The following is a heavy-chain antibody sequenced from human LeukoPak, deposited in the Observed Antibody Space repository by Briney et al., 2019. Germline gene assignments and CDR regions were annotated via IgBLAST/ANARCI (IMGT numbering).Heavy chain of an antibody. CDR1: GGSISSSSYY. D-gene: IGHD3-3*01. CDR2: INHSGST. V-gene: IGHV4-39*07. Sequence: SETLSLTCTVSGGSISSSSYYWGWIRQPPGKGLEWIGEINHSGSTNYNPSLKSRVTISVDTSKNQFSLKLSSVTAADTAVYYCARDGHTSYGMDVWGQGTTVTVSS. J-gene: IGHJ6*02. CDR3: ARDGHTSYGMDV.